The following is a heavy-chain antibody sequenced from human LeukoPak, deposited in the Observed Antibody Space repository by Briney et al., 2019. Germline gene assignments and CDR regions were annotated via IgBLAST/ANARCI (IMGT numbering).Heavy chain of an antibody. V-gene: IGHV4-59*08. CDR1: GGSLINYY. Sequence: SETLTLTCTVSGGSLINYYWSWIRQPPRKGLEWLGYIFYNGVTYSNPSLESRVAISLDTSNNQLFLHLNSVTAADTAVYFCVRHDKVPVIRRGFGFWCQGTLVTVSS. CDR2: IFYNGVT. J-gene: IGHJ4*02. D-gene: IGHD2-21*02. CDR3: VRHDKVPVIRRGFGF.